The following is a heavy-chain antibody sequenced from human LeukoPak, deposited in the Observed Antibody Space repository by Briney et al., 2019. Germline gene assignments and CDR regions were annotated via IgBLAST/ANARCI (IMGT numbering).Heavy chain of an antibody. V-gene: IGHV3-23*01. J-gene: IGHJ4*02. CDR1: GLTFSTYA. Sequence: GGSLRLSCAASGLTFSTYAMSWVRQAPGEGLEWVSTISGSGGSTYYADSVKGRFTISRDNSKNTLYLQMNSLRAEDTAVYYCAKDTHVVAATPFYFDDWGQGTLVTVSS. CDR3: AKDTHVVAATPFYFDD. CDR2: ISGSGGST. D-gene: IGHD2-15*01.